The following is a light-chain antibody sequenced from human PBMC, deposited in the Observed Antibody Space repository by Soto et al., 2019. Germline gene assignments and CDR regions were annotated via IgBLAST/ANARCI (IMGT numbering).Light chain of an antibody. CDR3: QQRSSWPLP. Sequence: EIVVTQSPATLSLSPGERATLSCRASQSISSYLAWYQQKPGQAPRLLIYDSSNRATGIPDSFSGSRSRTDFTLTISSQEHEDFTVYYCQQRSSWPLPFGGGTKVEIK. CDR1: QSISSY. CDR2: DSS. V-gene: IGKV3-11*01. J-gene: IGKJ4*01.